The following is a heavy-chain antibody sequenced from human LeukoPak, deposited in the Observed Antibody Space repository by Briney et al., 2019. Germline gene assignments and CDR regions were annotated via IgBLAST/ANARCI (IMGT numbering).Heavy chain of an antibody. CDR2: IKSDGSST. Sequence: GGSLRLSCAASGFTFSSYWMHWVRQAPGKGLVWVSRIKSDGSSTNYADSVKGRFTISRDNAENTLYLQMNSLRAEDTAVYYCAKALTILTGYTSWFDPWGQGTLVTVSS. CDR1: GFTFSSYW. CDR3: AKALTILTGYTSWFDP. D-gene: IGHD3-9*01. J-gene: IGHJ5*02. V-gene: IGHV3-74*01.